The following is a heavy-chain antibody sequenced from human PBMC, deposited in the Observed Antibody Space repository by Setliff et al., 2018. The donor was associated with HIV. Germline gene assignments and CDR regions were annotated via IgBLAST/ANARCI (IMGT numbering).Heavy chain of an antibody. CDR1: GHSISSSNYY. D-gene: IGHD3-3*01. CDR2: IYDSGST. V-gene: IGHV4-39*01. J-gene: IGHJ6*03. Sequence: PSETLSLTCTVSGHSISSSNYYWGWIRQPPGKGLEWIGSIYDSGSTYYTPSLKSRVTISVDTSKNQFSLKLSSVTAADTAVYYCARHVVVFGVVIIVDYYMDVWGKGTTVTVSS. CDR3: ARHVVVFGVVIIVDYYMDV.